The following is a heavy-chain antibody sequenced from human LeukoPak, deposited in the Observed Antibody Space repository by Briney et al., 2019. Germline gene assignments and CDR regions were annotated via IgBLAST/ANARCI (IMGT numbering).Heavy chain of an antibody. V-gene: IGHV4-39*01. CDR1: GGSISSNSNY. Sequence: SETLSLTCTVSGGSISSNSNYGAWIRQPPGRGLEWIGSISYGGSTYYSPSLESRITISVDTSKNQFSLRLSSVTAADTAVYYCARQALWFFDHWGQGTLATVSS. CDR3: ARQALWFFDH. D-gene: IGHD2-21*01. J-gene: IGHJ4*02. CDR2: ISYGGST.